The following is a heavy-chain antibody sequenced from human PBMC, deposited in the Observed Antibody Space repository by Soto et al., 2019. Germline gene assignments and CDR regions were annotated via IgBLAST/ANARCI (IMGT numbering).Heavy chain of an antibody. V-gene: IGHV5-51*01. CDR2: IYPDDSKT. Sequence: PGESLKISCQGSGYDFFGYWIGWVRQLPGKGLEWMGFIYPDDSKTRYSPSFQGQVTFSADLSISTAYLQWSSLKASDSAMYYCARGRSYLFTDYYYGMDVWGQGTTVTVSS. CDR3: ARGRSYLFTDYYYGMDV. CDR1: GYDFFGYW. D-gene: IGHD1-26*01. J-gene: IGHJ6*02.